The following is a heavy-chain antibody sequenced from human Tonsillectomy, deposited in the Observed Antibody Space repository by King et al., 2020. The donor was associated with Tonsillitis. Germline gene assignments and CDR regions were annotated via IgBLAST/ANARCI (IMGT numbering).Heavy chain of an antibody. CDR1: GGSFSGYY. V-gene: IGHV4-34*01. CDR3: ARGPLYYDILTGFDFDY. Sequence: VQLQQWGAGLLKPSETLSLTCAVYGGSFSGYYWSWIRQPPGKGLEWIGEINHSGSTNYNPSLKSRVTISVDTSKNQFSLKLSSVTAADTAVYYCARGPLYYDILTGFDFDYWGQGTLVTVSS. D-gene: IGHD3-9*01. J-gene: IGHJ4*02. CDR2: INHSGST.